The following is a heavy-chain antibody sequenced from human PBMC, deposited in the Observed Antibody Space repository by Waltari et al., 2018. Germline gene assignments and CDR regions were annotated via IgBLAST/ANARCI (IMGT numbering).Heavy chain of an antibody. Sequence: QVQLVQSGAEVKKPGASVKVSCKVSGYTLTELSMHWVRQAPGKGLEWMGGFDQEECETIYEQKFQGRVTMTEDTSTDTGYMELRSLRSEDTAVYYCATAGMRKQLVFRFDYWGQGTLVTVSS. D-gene: IGHD6-6*01. CDR3: ATAGMRKQLVFRFDY. CDR2: FDQEECET. CDR1: GYTLTELS. J-gene: IGHJ4*02. V-gene: IGHV1-24*01.